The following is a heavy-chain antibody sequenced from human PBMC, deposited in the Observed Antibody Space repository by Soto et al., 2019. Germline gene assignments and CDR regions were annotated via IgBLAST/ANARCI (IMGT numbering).Heavy chain of an antibody. CDR1: GLTFSRHA. CDR2: ISESSSNT. CDR3: AQKPNGFDS. J-gene: IGHJ5*01. Sequence: EVQLLESGGGLVQPGGSLRLSCAASGLTFSRHAMAWVRQAPGKGLEWLSSISESSSNTYYADSVKGRFTISKDNSKNMLYLQMNGLRDEDTAVYYWAQKPNGFDSWGQGTLVTVSS. V-gene: IGHV3-23*01.